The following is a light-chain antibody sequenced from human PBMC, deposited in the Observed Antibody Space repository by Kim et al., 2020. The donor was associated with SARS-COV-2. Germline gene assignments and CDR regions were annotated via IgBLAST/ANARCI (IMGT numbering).Light chain of an antibody. CDR2: AVS. V-gene: IGLV2-14*03. CDR3: SSYTRGSTNYV. J-gene: IGLJ1*01. Sequence: IPSTSTGTGVYLGINNYVSGYHQHPAKAPKLMIYAVSNRPSGVSNRFSGSKSGNTASLTISGLQAEDEADYYCSSYTRGSTNYVFGTGTKVTVL. CDR1: GVYLGINNY.